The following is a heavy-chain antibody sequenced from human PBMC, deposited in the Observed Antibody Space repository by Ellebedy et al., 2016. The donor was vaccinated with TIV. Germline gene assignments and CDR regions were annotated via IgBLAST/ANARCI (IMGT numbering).Heavy chain of an antibody. CDR2: ISSSSSTI. CDR3: AAAAGAGDDAFDI. V-gene: IGHV3-48*01. D-gene: IGHD6-13*01. J-gene: IGHJ3*02. CDR1: AFTFSRYS. Sequence: GGSLRLSXAASAFTFSRYSLNWVRQAPGKGLEWVSYISSSSSTIYYADSVKGRFTISRDKAKNSLYLQMNSLRAEDTAVYYCAAAAGAGDDAFDIWGQGTMVTVSS.